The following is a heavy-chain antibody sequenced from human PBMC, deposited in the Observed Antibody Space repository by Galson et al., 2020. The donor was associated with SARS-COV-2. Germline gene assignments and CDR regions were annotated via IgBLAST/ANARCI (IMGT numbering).Heavy chain of an antibody. CDR1: GFTLSSYG. CDR3: ARDLGYYGSGTLDY. Sequence: GESLKISCAASGFTLSSYGMHWVRQAPGKGLEYVSDISSNGGSTYYANSVKGRFTISRDNSKNTLYLQMGSLRAEDMAVYYCARDLGYYGSGTLDYWGQGSLVTVSS. J-gene: IGHJ4*02. V-gene: IGHV3-64*01. CDR2: ISSNGGST. D-gene: IGHD3-10*01.